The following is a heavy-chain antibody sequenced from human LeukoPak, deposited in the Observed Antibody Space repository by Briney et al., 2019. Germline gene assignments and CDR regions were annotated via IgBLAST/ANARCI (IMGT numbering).Heavy chain of an antibody. D-gene: IGHD4-17*01. J-gene: IGHJ4*02. CDR2: ISAYNGNT. Sequence: ASVKVSCKASGYTFSNYGISWVRQAPGQGLEWMGWISAYNGNTNYAQNFQGRVTMTTDTSTSTAYMELRSLRSDDTAMYYCARTHTNAYGDYSLRYSFDYWGQGTLVTVSS. V-gene: IGHV1-18*01. CDR1: GYTFSNYG. CDR3: ARTHTNAYGDYSLRYSFDY.